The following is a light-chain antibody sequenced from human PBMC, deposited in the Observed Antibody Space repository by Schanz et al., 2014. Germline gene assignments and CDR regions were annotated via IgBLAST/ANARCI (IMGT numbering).Light chain of an antibody. CDR1: SSDVGGYNY. CDR2: DVS. J-gene: IGLJ3*02. V-gene: IGLV2-14*01. Sequence: QSALTQPASVSGSPGQSITISCTGTSSDVGGYNYVSWYKQHPGKAPKLMIYDVSNRPSGVSNRFSGSKSGNTASLTISGLQAEDEGGYYCSSYTSINTLVFGGGTKVTVL. CDR3: SSYTSINTLV.